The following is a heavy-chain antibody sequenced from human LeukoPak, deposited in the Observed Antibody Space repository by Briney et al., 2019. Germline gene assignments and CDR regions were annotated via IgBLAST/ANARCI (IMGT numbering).Heavy chain of an antibody. CDR3: ARERVVPAAMKGYYYMDV. V-gene: IGHV3-21*01. CDR1: GFTVSSNY. D-gene: IGHD2-2*01. J-gene: IGHJ6*03. CDR2: ISSSSSYI. Sequence: GGSLRLSCAASGFTVSSNYMSWVRQAPGKGLEWVSSISSSSSYIYYADSVKGRFTISSDNAKNSLYLQMNSLRAEDTAVYYCARERVVPAAMKGYYYMDVWGKGTTVTVSS.